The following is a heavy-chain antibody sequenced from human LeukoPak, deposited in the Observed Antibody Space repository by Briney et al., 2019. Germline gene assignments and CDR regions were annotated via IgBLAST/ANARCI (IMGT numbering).Heavy chain of an antibody. D-gene: IGHD6-13*01. J-gene: IGHJ4*02. V-gene: IGHV4-59*01. CDR1: GGSISSYY. CDR3: ARVESSWYIEK. Sequence: SETLSLTCTVSGGSISSYYWSWIRQPPGKGREWIGYIYYSGSTNYNPSLKSRVTISVDTSKNQFSLKLSSVTAADTAVYYCARVESSWYIEKWGQGTLVTVSS. CDR2: IYYSGST.